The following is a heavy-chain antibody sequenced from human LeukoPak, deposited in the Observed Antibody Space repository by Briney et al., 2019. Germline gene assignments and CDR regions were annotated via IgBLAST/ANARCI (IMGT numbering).Heavy chain of an antibody. V-gene: IGHV3-30*04. Sequence: GRSLRLSCAASGFTFSSYAMHWVRQAPGKGLEWVAVISYDGSNKYYADSVKGRFTISGDNSKNTLYLQMNSLRAEDTAVYYCARDGLMVRGVILDYWGQGTLVTVSS. D-gene: IGHD3-10*01. CDR1: GFTFSSYA. CDR3: ARDGLMVRGVILDY. CDR2: ISYDGSNK. J-gene: IGHJ4*02.